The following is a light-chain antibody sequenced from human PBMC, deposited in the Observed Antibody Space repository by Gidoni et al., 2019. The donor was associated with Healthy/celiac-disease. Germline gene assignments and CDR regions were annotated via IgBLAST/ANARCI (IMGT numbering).Light chain of an antibody. V-gene: IGKV4-1*01. CDR3: QKYYRSPLT. CDR2: WAS. Sequence: DIVMTQSPYSPAMSLGARATINCKSRQSVLYRSNNKNYLGWYQRKPGQPPRVLIYWASTRESGVPDRFSGSASGTDFNLTISRLQAEDVAVYYCQKYYRSPLTFGGGTKVEIK. J-gene: IGKJ4*01. CDR1: QSVLYRSNNKNY.